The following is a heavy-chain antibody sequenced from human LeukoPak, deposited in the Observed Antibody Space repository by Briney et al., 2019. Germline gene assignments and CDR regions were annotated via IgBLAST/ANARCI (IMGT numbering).Heavy chain of an antibody. J-gene: IGHJ3*02. CDR1: VFTFSNG. V-gene: IGHV3-33*01. Sequence: GGSLRLSCAASVFTFSNGIHWVRQAPGKGLEWMAVVGSDGGDKFYADSVTGGLTISRDNSQQTLYPQMNSPRAQPPAVYYCARDDLMLEENGSYISGQGTMVTAS. D-gene: IGHD3-16*01. CDR3: ARDDLMLEENGSYI. CDR2: VGSDGGDK.